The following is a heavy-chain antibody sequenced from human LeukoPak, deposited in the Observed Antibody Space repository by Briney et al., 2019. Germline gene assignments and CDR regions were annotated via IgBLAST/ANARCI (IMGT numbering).Heavy chain of an antibody. Sequence: PGVSLRLSCAASGFTFSSYGMHWVRQAPGKGLEWVAVIWYDGSNKYYADSVKGRFTISRDNSKNTLYLQMNSLRAEDTAVYYCARDPSDYYDSSGYPDYWGQGTLVTVSS. CDR3: ARDPSDYYDSSGYPDY. V-gene: IGHV3-33*01. CDR1: GFTFSSYG. D-gene: IGHD3-22*01. CDR2: IWYDGSNK. J-gene: IGHJ4*02.